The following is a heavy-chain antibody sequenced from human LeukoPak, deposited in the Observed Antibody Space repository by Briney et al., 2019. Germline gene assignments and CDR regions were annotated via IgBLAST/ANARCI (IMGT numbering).Heavy chain of an antibody. CDR1: GFTFSSYW. D-gene: IGHD6-19*01. Sequence: GGSLRLSCAASGFTFSSYWMSWVRQAPGKGLEWVSGIDWNGGRIGYGDSVKGRFSISRDNAKNSLYLQMNSLRAEDTALYYCARDPLSVAGGEYHFDYWGQGILVTVSS. J-gene: IGHJ4*02. CDR3: ARDPLSVAGGEYHFDY. CDR2: IDWNGGRI. V-gene: IGHV3-20*04.